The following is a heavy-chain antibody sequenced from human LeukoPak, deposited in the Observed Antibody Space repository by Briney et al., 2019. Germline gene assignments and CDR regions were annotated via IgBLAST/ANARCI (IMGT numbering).Heavy chain of an antibody. CDR2: MNPNSGNT. J-gene: IGHJ6*03. CDR3: ARVPGQSPYYYMDV. Sequence: GASVKVSCKASGYTFTSYDINWVRQATGQGPEWMGWMNPNSGNTGYAQKFQGRVTMTRNTSISTAYMELSSLRSEDTAVYYCARVPGQSPYYYMDVWGKGTTVTVSS. V-gene: IGHV1-8*01. CDR1: GYTFTSYD.